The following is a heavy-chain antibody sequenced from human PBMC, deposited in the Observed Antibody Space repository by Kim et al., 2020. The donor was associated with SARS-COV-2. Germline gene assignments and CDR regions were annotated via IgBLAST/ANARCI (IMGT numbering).Heavy chain of an antibody. CDR1: GDSMSSYY. CDR3: FMGAGWLIDY. CDR2: IYYNEDP. V-gene: IGHV4-59*01. J-gene: IGHJ4*02. D-gene: IGHD3-16*01. Sequence: SETLSLTCSVSGDSMSSYYRGWIRQPPGKRLEWIGYIYYNEDPTYNPSLNSRVTISEDTSTNQFSLKLRSVTAADTAVYYCFMGAGWLIDYWGQGTLITVSS.